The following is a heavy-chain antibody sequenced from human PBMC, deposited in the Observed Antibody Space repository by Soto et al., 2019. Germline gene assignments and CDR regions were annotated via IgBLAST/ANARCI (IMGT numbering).Heavy chain of an antibody. J-gene: IGHJ5*02. CDR1: GGSISSSSYY. CDR2: IYYSGST. CDR3: ARHWSIAARPDWFDP. D-gene: IGHD6-6*01. Sequence: PSETMSLNCSVSGGSISSSSYYWGWIRKPPGKGLEWIGSIYYSGSTYYNPFLKSRVTISVDTSKNQFSLKLSSVTAADTAVYYCARHWSIAARPDWFDPWGQGTLVTVSS. V-gene: IGHV4-39*01.